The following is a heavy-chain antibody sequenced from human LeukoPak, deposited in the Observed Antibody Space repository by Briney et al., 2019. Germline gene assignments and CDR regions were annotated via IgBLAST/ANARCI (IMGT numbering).Heavy chain of an antibody. CDR1: GFTFDCCG. CDR2: ISYDVGKK. Sequence: GGSLRLSSAASGFTFDCCGMHWVRQAPGKGLEWVAVISYDVGKKYYADSVKGRFTISRDNSKNTLYLQMNSLRAEDTAVYYCAKDDYYDTSGYRDWGQGTLVTVSS. V-gene: IGHV3-30*18. D-gene: IGHD3-22*01. J-gene: IGHJ4*02. CDR3: AKDDYYDTSGYRD.